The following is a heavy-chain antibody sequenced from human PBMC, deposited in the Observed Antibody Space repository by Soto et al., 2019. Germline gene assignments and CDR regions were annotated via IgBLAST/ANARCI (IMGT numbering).Heavy chain of an antibody. Sequence: GGSLRLSCAASGFTFSSYEMNWVRQAPGEGLEWVSYISSSGSTIYYAGSVKGRFTISRDNAKNSLYLQMNSLRAEDTAVYYCARDHRYGSGSLYSLYFDYWGQGTLVTVSS. CDR1: GFTFSSYE. D-gene: IGHD3-10*01. J-gene: IGHJ4*02. CDR3: ARDHRYGSGSLYSLYFDY. CDR2: ISSSGSTI. V-gene: IGHV3-48*03.